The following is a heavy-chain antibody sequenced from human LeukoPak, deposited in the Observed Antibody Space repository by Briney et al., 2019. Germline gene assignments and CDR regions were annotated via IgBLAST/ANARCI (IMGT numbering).Heavy chain of an antibody. Sequence: PSETLSLTCTVSGGSISSYYWSWIRQPPGKGLEWIGYIYYSGGTNYNPSFKSRVTISIDTSKNQFSLKLTSVTAADTAVYYCARVVGDGYSEYWGQGTLVTVSS. J-gene: IGHJ4*02. CDR3: ARVVGDGYSEY. CDR1: GGSISSYY. D-gene: IGHD5-24*01. CDR2: IYYSGGT. V-gene: IGHV4-59*01.